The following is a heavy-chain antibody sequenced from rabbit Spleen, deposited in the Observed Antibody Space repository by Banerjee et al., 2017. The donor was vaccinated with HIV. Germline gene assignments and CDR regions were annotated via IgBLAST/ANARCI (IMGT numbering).Heavy chain of an antibody. CDR1: GFSFSSGYY. V-gene: IGHV1S45*01. CDR2: IGNGDGST. J-gene: IGHJ4*01. D-gene: IGHD6-1*01. Sequence: QQQLVESGGGLVKPGGSLALTCKASGFSFSSGYYMCWVRQAPGKGLEWIACIGNGDGSTYYASWAKGRFTISKTSSTTVTLQMTSLTAADTATYFCAREGYGYGYGTGSSLWGPGTLVTVS. CDR3: AREGYGYGYGTGSSL.